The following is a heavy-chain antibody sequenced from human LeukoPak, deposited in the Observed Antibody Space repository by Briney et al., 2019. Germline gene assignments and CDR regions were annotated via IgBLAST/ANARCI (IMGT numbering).Heavy chain of an antibody. CDR2: ISGSNNDA. CDR1: GFTFSDYY. V-gene: IGHV3-11*06. Sequence: GGSLRLSCAASGFTFSDYYMTWIRQAPGKGLEYVSYISGSNNDATYADSVKGRFTISRDNAKNSLYLQMNSLRAEDTAVYYCVRVARLVDYWGQGTRVTVSS. J-gene: IGHJ4*02. CDR3: VRVARLVDY. D-gene: IGHD4-11*01.